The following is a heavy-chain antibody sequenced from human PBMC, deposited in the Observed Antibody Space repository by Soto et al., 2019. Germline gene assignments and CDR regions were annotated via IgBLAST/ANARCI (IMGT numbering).Heavy chain of an antibody. CDR2: INQAASVK. Sequence: GGSLRLSGGASGITFSSRWMSWVRQAPGKGLEWVASINQAASVKKYVDSVKGRFTVSRDNAKNSLFLEMNSLSGEDTAMYYCASLLGDVTTSDNWGQGTLVTVSS. D-gene: IGHD1-1*01. J-gene: IGHJ4*02. CDR1: GITFSSRW. CDR3: ASLLGDVTTSDN. V-gene: IGHV3-7*01.